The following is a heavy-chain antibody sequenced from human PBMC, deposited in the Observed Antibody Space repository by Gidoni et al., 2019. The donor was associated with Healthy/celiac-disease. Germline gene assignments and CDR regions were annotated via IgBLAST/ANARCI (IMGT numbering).Heavy chain of an antibody. CDR2: IYYSGST. CDR1: GGSVSSGCYS. Sequence: QGQLQESGPGLVKPSETLSLTCTHSGGSVSSGCYSWSWIRQPPGKGLERIGYIYYSGSTNYNPSLKSRVTISVDTSKNQFSLKLSSVTAADTAVYYCARVGCSSTSCYSLLYAFDIWGQGTMVTVSS. V-gene: IGHV4-61*01. J-gene: IGHJ3*02. D-gene: IGHD2-2*01. CDR3: ARVGCSSTSCYSLLYAFDI.